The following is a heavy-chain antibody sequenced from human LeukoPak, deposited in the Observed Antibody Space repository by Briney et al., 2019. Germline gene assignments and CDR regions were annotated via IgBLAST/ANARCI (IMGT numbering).Heavy chain of an antibody. J-gene: IGHJ4*02. V-gene: IGHV3-23*01. D-gene: IGHD6-13*01. CDR3: ARHSRGRWYGFDY. CDR1: GFTFSSYA. CDR2: ISECGGNT. Sequence: PGGSLRLSCAASGFTFSSYAMSWVRQAPGKGLEWVSGISECGGNTYYADSVKCRFTISRDNSNNTLYLQMNSLRAEDTAVYYCARHSRGRWYGFDYWGQGTLVTVFS.